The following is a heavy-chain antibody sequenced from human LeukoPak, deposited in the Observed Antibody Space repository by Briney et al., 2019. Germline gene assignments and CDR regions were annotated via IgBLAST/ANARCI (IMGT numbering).Heavy chain of an antibody. D-gene: IGHD2-2*01. CDR2: MKGRPDGKTT. Sequence: GGSLRLSCAASGFTFSNAWMGWVRQTPGKGLEWVGRMKGRPDGKTTDYATPVKGRFTMSRDDSKNTLYLQMNSLKTEDTAVYYCTSDNRVVPDRVRFDCWGQGTLVTVSS. V-gene: IGHV3-15*01. CDR1: GFTFSNAW. J-gene: IGHJ4*02. CDR3: TSDNRVVPDRVRFDC.